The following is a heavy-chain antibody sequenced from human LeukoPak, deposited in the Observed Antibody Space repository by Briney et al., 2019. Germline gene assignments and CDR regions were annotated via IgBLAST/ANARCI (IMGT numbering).Heavy chain of an antibody. J-gene: IGHJ4*02. Sequence: SETLSLTCTVSGGSISCGGYSWSWIRQHPGKGLEWIGYIYYSGSTYYNPSLKSRVTISVDTSKNQSSLKLSSVTAADTAVYYGARASHITMIAQFDYWGQGTLVTVSS. CDR2: IYYSGST. CDR3: ARASHITMIAQFDY. D-gene: IGHD3-22*01. V-gene: IGHV4-31*03. CDR1: GGSISCGGYS.